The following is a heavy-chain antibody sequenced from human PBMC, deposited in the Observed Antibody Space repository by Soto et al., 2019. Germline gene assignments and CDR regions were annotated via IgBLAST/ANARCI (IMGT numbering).Heavy chain of an antibody. Sequence: GGSLRLSCVASGFIFSNFGMHWVRQAPGKGLEWVAVISSDEKIKQYADSVRGRFAISRDNSKNTLYLQMTSLRAEDTAIYYCARGLRSVLDYWGQGTLVTVSS. CDR3: ARGLRSVLDY. CDR1: GFIFSNFG. D-gene: IGHD6-6*01. CDR2: ISSDEKIK. J-gene: IGHJ4*02. V-gene: IGHV3-33*01.